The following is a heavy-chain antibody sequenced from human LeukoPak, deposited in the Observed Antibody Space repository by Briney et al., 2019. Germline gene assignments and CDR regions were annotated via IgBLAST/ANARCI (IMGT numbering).Heavy chain of an antibody. CDR1: GFTFSSYW. J-gene: IGHJ6*01. D-gene: IGHD3-3*01. CDR2: ITQDGSNK. V-gene: IGHV3-7*01. CDR3: GRDNGQDGVWRGYYLYYYHGMYV. Sequence: GGSLRLSCAASGFTFSSYWMSWVRQAPGKGLEWVANITQDGSNKYYVDSVKGRFTISRDNAKNSLYLQMNSLRAEDTVVYYRGRDNGQDGVWRGYYLYYYHGMYVCGQGTTVTVS.